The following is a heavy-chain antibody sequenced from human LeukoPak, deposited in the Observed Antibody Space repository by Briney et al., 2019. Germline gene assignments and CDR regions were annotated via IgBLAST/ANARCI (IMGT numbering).Heavy chain of an antibody. CDR1: GGSFSGYY. CDR3: ARGEDYYDSSGYYYPW. V-gene: IGHV4-34*01. J-gene: IGHJ4*02. D-gene: IGHD3-22*01. CDR2: INHSGST. Sequence: SESLSLTCAVYGGSFSGYYWSWIRQPPGKGLEWIGEINHSGSTNYNPSLKSRVTIPVDTSKNQFSLKLSSVTAADTAVYYCARGEDYYDSSGYYYPWWGQGNLVTVSS.